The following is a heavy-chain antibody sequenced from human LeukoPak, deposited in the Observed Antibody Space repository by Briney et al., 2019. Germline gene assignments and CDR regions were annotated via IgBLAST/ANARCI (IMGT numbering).Heavy chain of an antibody. V-gene: IGHV3-7*05. Sequence: GGSLRLSCAASGFSFNKYCVSWVRQAPGKGLEWVANIKPDGSEKDCVDSVKGRFTISRDNAKNSLSLQMNSPRAEDTAVYYCATQNFCSNFVQHWGQGTLVTVSS. J-gene: IGHJ1*01. CDR3: ATQNFCSNFVQH. CDR1: GFSFNKYC. D-gene: IGHD4-11*01. CDR2: IKPDGSEK.